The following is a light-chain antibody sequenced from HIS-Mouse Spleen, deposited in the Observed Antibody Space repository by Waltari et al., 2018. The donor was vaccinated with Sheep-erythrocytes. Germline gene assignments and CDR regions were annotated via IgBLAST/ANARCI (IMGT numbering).Light chain of an antibody. V-gene: IGLV2-23*01. Sequence: QSALTQPASVPGSPGHAITISCDGTSSDVVGVNLVTWSQQHPGKAHKLLIYEGSKRPSGVSNRFSGSKSGNTASLTISMLQAEDEADYYCCSYAGTSTWVFGGGTQLTVL. J-gene: IGLJ3*02. CDR2: EGS. CDR3: CSYAGTSTWV. CDR1: SSDVVGVNL.